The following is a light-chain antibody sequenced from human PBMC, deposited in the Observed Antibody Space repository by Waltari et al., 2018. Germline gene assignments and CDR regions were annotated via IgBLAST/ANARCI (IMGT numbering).Light chain of an antibody. CDR1: KLGDKN. V-gene: IGLV3-1*01. CDR2: QND. CDR3: QVWDMTTAHVV. Sequence: SYELTQPPSMSVFPGQTARITCPGDKLGDKNVCWYQQKPGQSPLQVVYQNDKRPSGIPGRFSGSNSWNTAILTISGTQAMDEADYYCQVWDMTTAHVVFGGGTKLTVL. J-gene: IGLJ2*01.